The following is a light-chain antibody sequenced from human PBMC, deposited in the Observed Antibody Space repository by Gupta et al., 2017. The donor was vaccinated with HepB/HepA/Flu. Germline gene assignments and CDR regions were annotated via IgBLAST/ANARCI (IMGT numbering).Light chain of an antibody. CDR2: DVS. Sequence: EIVLTQSPATLSLSPGERATLSCRASQSVASNLAWYQQKRGQAPSLLIYDVSMRANGVPARFSGSGSGTDFTLTISSLEPDDIALYYCQQRASWPRTFGQGTRLEMK. CDR1: QSVASN. CDR3: QQRASWPRT. V-gene: IGKV3-11*01. J-gene: IGKJ5*01.